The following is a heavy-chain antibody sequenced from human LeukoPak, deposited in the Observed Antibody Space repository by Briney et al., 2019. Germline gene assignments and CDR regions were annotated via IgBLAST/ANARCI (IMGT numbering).Heavy chain of an antibody. CDR2: ISSSSSTI. CDR3: AREMATIGHAFDI. CDR1: GFTFSSYS. D-gene: IGHD5-24*01. J-gene: IGHJ3*02. V-gene: IGHV3-48*01. Sequence: PGRSLRLSCAPSGFTFSSYSMNWVRQAPGKGLEWVSYISSSSSTIYYADSVKGRFTISRDNAKNSLYLQMNSLRAEDTAVYYCAREMATIGHAFDIWGQGTMVTVSS.